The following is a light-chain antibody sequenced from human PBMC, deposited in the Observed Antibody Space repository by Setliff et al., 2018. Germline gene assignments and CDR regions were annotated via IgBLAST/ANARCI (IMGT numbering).Light chain of an antibody. CDR3: CSYAGNSRVV. Sequence: QSVLTQPHSVSGSPGQSVTISCTGTSSDVGGFHYVSWCQQHPGKTPKLLIFDVTKRPSGVPDRFSASKSGSTASLTISGLQAEDEADYYCCSYAGNSRVVFGGGTKVTVL. V-gene: IGLV2-11*01. CDR1: SSDVGGFHY. CDR2: DVT. J-gene: IGLJ2*01.